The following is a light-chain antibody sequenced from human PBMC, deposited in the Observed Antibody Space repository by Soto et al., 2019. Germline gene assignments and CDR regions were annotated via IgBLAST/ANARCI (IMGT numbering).Light chain of an antibody. J-gene: IGLJ1*01. CDR3: SSYTTSNARQMV. V-gene: IGLV2-14*03. CDR1: SSDVGGYNY. CDR2: DVS. Sequence: QSALTQPASVSGSPGQSITISCTGTSSDVGGYNYVSWYQHHPGKAPKLMIFDVSNRPSGISNRFSGSKSGNTASLTISGLRPEDEAEYHCSSYTTSNARQMVFGTGTKLTVL.